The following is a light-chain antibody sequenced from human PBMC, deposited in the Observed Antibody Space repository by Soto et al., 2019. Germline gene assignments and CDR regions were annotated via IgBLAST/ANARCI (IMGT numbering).Light chain of an antibody. V-gene: IGKV3-15*01. CDR3: LQYNSWPYT. CDR1: QSVSSN. Sequence: EIVMTQSPATLSVSPGERATLSCRASQSVSSNLAWYQQKPGQAPRLLIYGAPTKATGIPARFSGSGSGTAFTLTISRLKSENFAVYYCLQYNSWPYTFGQGTKLEIK. J-gene: IGKJ2*01. CDR2: GAP.